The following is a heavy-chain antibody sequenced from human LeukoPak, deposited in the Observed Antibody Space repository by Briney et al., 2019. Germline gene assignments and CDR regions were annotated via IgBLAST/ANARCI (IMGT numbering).Heavy chain of an antibody. Sequence: SQTLSLTCAISGDSVSSNSAAWNWIRQSPSRGLEWLGRTYYRSKWYNDYAVSVKSRITINPDTSKNQFSLQLNSVTAADTAVYYCARVRSFSSRHHDAFDIWGQGTMVTVSS. CDR3: ARVRSFSSRHHDAFDI. V-gene: IGHV6-1*01. J-gene: IGHJ3*02. CDR1: GDSVSSNSAA. D-gene: IGHD6-13*01. CDR2: TYYRSKWYN.